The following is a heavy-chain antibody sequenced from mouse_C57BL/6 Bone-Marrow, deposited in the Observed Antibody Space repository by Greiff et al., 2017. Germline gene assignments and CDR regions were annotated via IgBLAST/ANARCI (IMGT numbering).Heavy chain of an antibody. V-gene: IGHV5-17*01. Sequence: EVKVVESGGGLVKPGGSLKLSCAASGFTFSDYGMHWVRQAPEKGLEWVAYISSGSSTIYYADTVKGRFTISRDNAKNTLFLQMTSLRSEDTAMYYCARGPTVVAHFDYWGQGTTLTVSS. CDR1: GFTFSDYG. CDR3: ARGPTVVAHFDY. CDR2: ISSGSSTI. D-gene: IGHD1-1*01. J-gene: IGHJ2*01.